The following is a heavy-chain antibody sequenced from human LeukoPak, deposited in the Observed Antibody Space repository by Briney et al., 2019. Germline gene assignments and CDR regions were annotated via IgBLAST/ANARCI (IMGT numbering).Heavy chain of an antibody. J-gene: IGHJ5*02. V-gene: IGHV1-2*02. D-gene: IGHD1-26*01. Sequence: GASVKVSCKASGYTFTGYYMHWVRQSPGQGLEWMGWINPNSGGTNYAQKFQGRVTMTRDTSISTAYMELSRLRSDDTAVYYCARGVIAYSGSYRPNWYDPWGQGTLVTVSS. CDR2: INPNSGGT. CDR3: ARGVIAYSGSYRPNWYDP. CDR1: GYTFTGYY.